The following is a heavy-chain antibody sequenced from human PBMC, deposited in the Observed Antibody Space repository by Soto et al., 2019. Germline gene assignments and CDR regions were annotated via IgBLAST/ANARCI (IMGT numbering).Heavy chain of an antibody. CDR2: IYHSEST. D-gene: IGHD2-8*02. CDR3: ARDKITGLFDY. CDR1: GDSISSSNW. V-gene: IGHV4-4*02. J-gene: IGHJ4*02. Sequence: SETLSLTCAVSGDSISSSNWWSWVRQPPGKGLEWIGEIYHSESTNYNPSLKSRFTISVDKSKNQFSLKLTSVTAADTAVYYCARDKITGLFDYWGQGTLVTVSS.